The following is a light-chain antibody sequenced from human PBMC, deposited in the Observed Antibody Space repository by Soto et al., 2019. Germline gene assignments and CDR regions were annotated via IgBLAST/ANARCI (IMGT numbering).Light chain of an antibody. CDR1: QSVSSSY. J-gene: IGKJ4*01. V-gene: IGKV3-20*01. Sequence: EIVLTQSPGTLSLSPGERATLSCRASQSVSSSYLAWYQQKPGQAPRLLIYGPSTRAAGIPDRFSGSGSGTDFTLTISRLEPEDFATYYCQEGNSFPPTFGGGTKVDIK. CDR2: GPS. CDR3: QEGNSFPPT.